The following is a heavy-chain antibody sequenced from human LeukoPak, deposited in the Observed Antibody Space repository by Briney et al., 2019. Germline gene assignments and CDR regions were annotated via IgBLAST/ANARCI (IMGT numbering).Heavy chain of an antibody. CDR1: GFTFTGYY. Sequence: GASVNVSCRASGFTFTGYYMLWVRQAPGQGLEWMGRINPNSGGTNYAQKFQGRVTMTRDTSISTAYMELSRLRSDDTAVYYCAREKGGRDTAMTPDAFDVWGQGTMVIVSS. D-gene: IGHD5-18*01. CDR2: INPNSGGT. J-gene: IGHJ3*01. V-gene: IGHV1-2*06. CDR3: AREKGGRDTAMTPDAFDV.